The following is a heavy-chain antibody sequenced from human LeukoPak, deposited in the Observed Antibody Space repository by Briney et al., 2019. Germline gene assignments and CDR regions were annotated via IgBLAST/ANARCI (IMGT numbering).Heavy chain of an antibody. CDR1: GFTFSDYW. CDR3: ARLPWFDP. CDR2: IYYSGST. V-gene: IGHV4-59*01. D-gene: IGHD5-18*01. Sequence: GSLRLSCAASGFTFSDYWMTWVRQAPGKGLEWIGYIYYSGSTNYNPSLKSRVTISVDTSKNQFSLKLSSVTAADTAVYYCARLPWFDPWGQGTLVTVSS. J-gene: IGHJ5*02.